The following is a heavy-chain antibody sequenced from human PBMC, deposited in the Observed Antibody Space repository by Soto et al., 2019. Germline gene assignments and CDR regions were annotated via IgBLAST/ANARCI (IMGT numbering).Heavy chain of an antibody. CDR3: ARDDLASYLYGMAV. V-gene: IGHV3-21*01. CDR1: GFTFSSYS. Sequence: GGSLRLSCAASGFTFSSYSMNWVRQAPGKGLEWVSSISSSSSYIYYADSVKGRFTISRDNAKNSLYLQMNSLRAEDTAVYYCARDDLASYLYGMAVWGHGTTVTVSS. D-gene: IGHD1-26*01. CDR2: ISSSSSYI. J-gene: IGHJ6*02.